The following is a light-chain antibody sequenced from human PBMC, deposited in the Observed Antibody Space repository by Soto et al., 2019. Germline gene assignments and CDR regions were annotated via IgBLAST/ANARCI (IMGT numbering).Light chain of an antibody. V-gene: IGKV3-15*01. CDR3: QQYTTSSWT. J-gene: IGKJ1*01. Sequence: EIVMTQSPATLSVSPGERATLSCRASQSVGSNLVWYQEKVGQAPRLLIYGASTRATGIPVRFSGSGSGTDFTLTISRLEPEDFAVYYCQQYTTSSWTFGQGTKVDIK. CDR2: GAS. CDR1: QSVGSN.